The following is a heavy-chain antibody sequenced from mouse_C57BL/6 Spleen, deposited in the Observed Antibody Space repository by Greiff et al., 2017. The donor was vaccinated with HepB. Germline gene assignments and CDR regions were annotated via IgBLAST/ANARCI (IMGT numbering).Heavy chain of an antibody. V-gene: IGHV14-2*01. J-gene: IGHJ1*03. CDR2: IDPEDGET. D-gene: IGHD1-1*01. Sequence: VHVKQSGAELVKPGASVKLSCTASGFNIKDYYMHWVKQRTEQGLEWIGRIDPEDGETKYAPKFQGKATITADTSSNTAYLQLSSLTSEDTAVYYCARVTTVVAPHWYFDVWGTGTTVTVSS. CDR3: ARVTTVVAPHWYFDV. CDR1: GFNIKDYY.